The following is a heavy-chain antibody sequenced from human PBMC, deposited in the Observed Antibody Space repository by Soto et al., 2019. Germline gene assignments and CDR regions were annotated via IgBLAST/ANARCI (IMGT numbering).Heavy chain of an antibody. V-gene: IGHV1-8*01. CDR2: MSPYSGNT. Sequence: ASVKGSCKASGYTFTAYDINWVRHATGQGLEWMGWMSPYSGNTGFAQKFQSRITMPTNTTISTAYMELNRLRSHASAEYYCARGGYSSSWEFDLWGKGTLVTVSS. D-gene: IGHD6-6*01. J-gene: IGHJ5*02. CDR3: ARGGYSSSWEFDL. CDR1: GYTFTAYD.